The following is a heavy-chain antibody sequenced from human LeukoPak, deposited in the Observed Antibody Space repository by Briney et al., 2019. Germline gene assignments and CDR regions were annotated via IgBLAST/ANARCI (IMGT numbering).Heavy chain of an antibody. V-gene: IGHV3-64D*09. CDR3: ARDQGCSSTSCYSLFFHY. CDR1: GFTFSSYA. Sequence: GGSLRLSCSASGFTFSSYAMHWVRQAPGKGLEYVSAISSNGGSTYYADSVKGRFTISRDNSKNTLYLQMSSLRAEDTAVYYCARDQGCSSTSCYSLFFHYWGQGTLVTVSS. CDR2: ISSNGGST. J-gene: IGHJ4*02. D-gene: IGHD2-2*01.